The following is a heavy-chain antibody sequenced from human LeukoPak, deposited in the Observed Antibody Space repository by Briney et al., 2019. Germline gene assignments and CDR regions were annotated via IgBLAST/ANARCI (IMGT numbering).Heavy chain of an antibody. J-gene: IGHJ4*02. CDR2: IYYSGTT. D-gene: IGHD3-10*01. Sequence: SETLSLTCTVSGASINTYYWSWIRQPPGKGLEWLGYIYYSGTTSYNPSLKTRVTISIDTSKNQFSLKLSSVTAAHTAVYYCARVLRPMASQYYFDYWGQGTLVTVSS. CDR1: GASINTYY. V-gene: IGHV4-59*01. CDR3: ARVLRPMASQYYFDY.